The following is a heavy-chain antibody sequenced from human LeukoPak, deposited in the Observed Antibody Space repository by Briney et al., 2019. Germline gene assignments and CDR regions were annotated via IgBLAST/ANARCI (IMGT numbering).Heavy chain of an antibody. CDR3: AKDAWIQLWLPGHFDY. CDR2: IRYDGSNK. J-gene: IGHJ4*02. D-gene: IGHD5-18*01. V-gene: IGHV3-30*02. Sequence: GGSLRLSCAASGFTFSSYGTHWVRQAPGKGLEWVAFIRYDGSNKYYADSVKGRFTISRDNSKNTLYLQMNSLRAEDTAVYYCAKDAWIQLWLPGHFDYWGQGTLVTVSS. CDR1: GFTFSSYG.